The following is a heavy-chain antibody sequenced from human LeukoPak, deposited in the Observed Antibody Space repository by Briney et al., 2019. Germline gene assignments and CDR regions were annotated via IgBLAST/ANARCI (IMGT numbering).Heavy chain of an antibody. CDR2: INPNSGGT. V-gene: IGHV1-2*02. CDR1: GYSFTDKY. Sequence: ASVKVSCKASGYSFTDKYMHWVLQAPGQGLEWMGWINPNSGGTNYAQKFQGRVTMTTDTSMSTAYMELSRLTSDDTAVYYCARAGGRSWFDPWGQGTLVTVSS. J-gene: IGHJ5*02. CDR3: ARAGGRSWFDP.